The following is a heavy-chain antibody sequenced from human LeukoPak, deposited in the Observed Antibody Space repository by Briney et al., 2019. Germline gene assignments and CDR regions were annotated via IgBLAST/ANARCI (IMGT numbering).Heavy chain of an antibody. CDR2: ISWNSGSI. CDR3: AKDYYYDSSGYYPD. J-gene: IGHJ4*02. D-gene: IGHD3-22*01. Sequence: GGSLRLSCAASGFTFDDYAMHWVRQAPGKGLEWVSGISWNSGSIGYADSVKGRFTISRDNAKNSLYLQMNSLRAEDTALYYCAKDYYYDSSGYYPDWGQGTLVTVSS. CDR1: GFTFDDYA. V-gene: IGHV3-9*01.